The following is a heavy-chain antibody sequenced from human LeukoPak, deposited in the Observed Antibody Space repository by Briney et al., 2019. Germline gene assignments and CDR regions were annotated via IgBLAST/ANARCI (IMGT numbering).Heavy chain of an antibody. CDR3: ARDLTTYYYDSSGSPALYYYGMDV. J-gene: IGHJ6*02. D-gene: IGHD3-22*01. V-gene: IGHV3-21*01. CDR2: ISSSSSYI. CDR1: GFTFSSYS. Sequence: GGSLRLSCAASGFTFSSYSMNWVRQAPGKGLEWVSSISSSSSYIYYADSVKGRFTISRDNAKNSLYLQMNSLRAEDTAVYYCARDLTTYYYDSSGSPALYYYGMDVWGQGTTVTVSS.